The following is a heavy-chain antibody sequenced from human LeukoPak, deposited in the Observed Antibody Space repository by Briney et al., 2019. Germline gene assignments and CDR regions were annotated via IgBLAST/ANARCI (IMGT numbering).Heavy chain of an antibody. CDR1: GFTFSTYA. CDR3: AKDSSSYDWGYMDV. J-gene: IGHJ6*03. CDR2: IGGSDGRT. D-gene: IGHD3-22*01. V-gene: IGHV3-23*01. Sequence: PGGSLRLSCAASGFTFSTYAMSWVRQAPGKGLEWVSLIGGSDGRTRCADSVKGRCTISRDNSKNTLYLEMNSLRAEDTAVYYCAKDSSSYDWGYMDVWGKGTTVTIS.